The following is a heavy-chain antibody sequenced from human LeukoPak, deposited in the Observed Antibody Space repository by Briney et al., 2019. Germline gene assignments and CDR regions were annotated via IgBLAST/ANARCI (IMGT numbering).Heavy chain of an antibody. J-gene: IGHJ3*02. CDR1: GGSISSYY. CDR3: ARVGSYLVYYDAFDI. D-gene: IGHD1-26*01. V-gene: IGHV4-59*01. CDR2: IYYSGSS. Sequence: PSETLSLTCTVSGGSISSYYWTWIRQPPGKRLEWIGYIYYSGSSNYNPSLKSRVTISVDTSKNQFSLKLSSVTAADTAVYYCARVGSYLVYYDAFDIWGQGTMVTVSS.